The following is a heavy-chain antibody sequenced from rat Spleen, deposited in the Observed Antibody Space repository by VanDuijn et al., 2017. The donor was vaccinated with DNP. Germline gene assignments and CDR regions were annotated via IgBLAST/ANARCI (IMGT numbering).Heavy chain of an antibody. D-gene: IGHD1-1*01. CDR3: ARDPFFGAMDA. CDR1: GFTFNNYW. V-gene: IGHV5-31*01. CDR2: ITSSGGST. Sequence: EVQLVESGGDLVQPGRSLKLSCVASGFTFNNYWMTWIRQVPGKGLEWVASITSSGGSTYYPDSVKGRFTISRDNAKNTLYLQMNSLRSEDAATYYCARDPFFGAMDAWGQGTSVTVSS. J-gene: IGHJ4*01.